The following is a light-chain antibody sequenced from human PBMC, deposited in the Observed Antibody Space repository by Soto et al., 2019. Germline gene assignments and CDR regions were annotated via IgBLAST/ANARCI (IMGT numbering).Light chain of an antibody. V-gene: IGLV2-8*01. CDR3: QAYDYSLTASV. CDR2: GVT. J-gene: IGLJ3*02. CDR1: GSDIGAYNF. Sequence: QSALAQPPSASGSPGQSVTISCTGSGSDIGAYNFVSWYQQHPGKAPKLMIFGVTERPSGVPDRFSGSKSGNTASLTVSGLQADDEAVYYCQAYDYSLTASVFGGGTKVTVL.